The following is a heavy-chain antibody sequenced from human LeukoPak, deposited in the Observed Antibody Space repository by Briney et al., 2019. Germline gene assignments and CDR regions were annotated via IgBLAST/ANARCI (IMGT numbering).Heavy chain of an antibody. Sequence: SVKVSCKASGGTFISYAISWVRQAPGQGLEWMGGIIPIFGTANYAQKFQGRVTITADESTSTAYMELSSLRSEDTAVYYCARDAYYYDSSGFPWGQGTLVTVSS. V-gene: IGHV1-69*13. CDR1: GGTFISYA. J-gene: IGHJ5*02. CDR3: ARDAYYYDSSGFP. D-gene: IGHD3-22*01. CDR2: IIPIFGTA.